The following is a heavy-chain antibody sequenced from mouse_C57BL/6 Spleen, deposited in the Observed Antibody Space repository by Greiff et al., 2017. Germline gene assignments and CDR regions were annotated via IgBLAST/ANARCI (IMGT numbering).Heavy chain of an antibody. CDR2: IWSGGST. CDR3: ARSLTGRGYFDV. D-gene: IGHD4-1*01. CDR1: GFSLTSYG. V-gene: IGHV2-2*01. J-gene: IGHJ1*03. Sequence: QVQLKQSGPGLVQPSQSLSITCTVSGFSLTSYGVHWVRQSPGKGLEWLGVIWSGGSTDYNAAFISRLSISKDNSKSQVFFKMNSLQADDTAIYYCARSLTGRGYFDVWGTGTTVTVSS.